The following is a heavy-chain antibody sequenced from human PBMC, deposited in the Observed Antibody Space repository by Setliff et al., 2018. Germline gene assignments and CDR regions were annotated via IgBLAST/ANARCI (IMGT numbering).Heavy chain of an antibody. V-gene: IGHV4-39*01. D-gene: IGHD3-22*01. CDR3: RVWVDMIEVDS. Sequence: PSETLSLTCSVSGGAISGSHYSWVWMRQPPGKRLEWIGSTYYNGTAYYNPSRQSRVAISVDTSKNQFALKLTSVTAADTAVYYCRVWVDMIEVDSWAQGTLVTVSS. CDR2: TYYNGTA. CDR1: GGAISGSHYS. J-gene: IGHJ4*02.